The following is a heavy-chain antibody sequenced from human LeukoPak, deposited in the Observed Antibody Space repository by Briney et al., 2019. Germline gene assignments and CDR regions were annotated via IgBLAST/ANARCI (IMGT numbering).Heavy chain of an antibody. CDR2: ISSSGSTI. V-gene: IGHV3-48*03. D-gene: IGHD3-22*01. CDR1: GFTFSSYE. J-gene: IGHJ3*02. CDR3: ARAQTSRITMIVVVTGAFDI. Sequence: PGGSLRLSCAASGFTFSSYEMNWVRQAPGKGLEWVSYISSSGSTIYYADSVKGRFTISRDNAKNSLYLQMNSLRAEDTAVYYCARAQTSRITMIVVVTGAFDIWGQGTMVTVSS.